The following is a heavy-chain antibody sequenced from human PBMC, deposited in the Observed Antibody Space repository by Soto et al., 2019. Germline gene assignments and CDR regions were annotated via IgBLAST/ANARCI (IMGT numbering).Heavy chain of an antibody. Sequence: QVQLVESGGGVVQPGRSLRLSCAASGFTFSTYPMHWVRQAPGKGLEWVAVISYDGTKNDYTDSVRGRFTISRDNSKNTMYLQMNSLTAEDTAMYYCAREKKYCTPRSCDTTHWFDPWGQGTLVTVSS. CDR2: ISYDGTKN. CDR3: AREKKYCTPRSCDTTHWFDP. CDR1: GFTFSTYP. D-gene: IGHD2-8*01. J-gene: IGHJ5*02. V-gene: IGHV3-30*04.